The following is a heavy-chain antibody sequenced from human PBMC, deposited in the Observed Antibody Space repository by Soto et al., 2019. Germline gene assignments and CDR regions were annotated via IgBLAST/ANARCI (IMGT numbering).Heavy chain of an antibody. V-gene: IGHV1-69*13. J-gene: IGHJ6*02. CDR1: GDTFSSYA. CDR2: IIPIFGTA. CDR3: ARYCSSTSCYEGYYYYGMDV. D-gene: IGHD2-2*01. Sequence: SVKVSCKASGDTFSSYAISWVRQAPGQGLEWMGGIIPIFGTANYAQKFQGRVTITADESTSTAYMELSSLRSEDTAVYYCARYCSSTSCYEGYYYYGMDVWGQGTTVTVSS.